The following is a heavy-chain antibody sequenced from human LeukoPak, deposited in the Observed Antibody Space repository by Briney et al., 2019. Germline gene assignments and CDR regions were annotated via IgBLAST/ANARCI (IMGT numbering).Heavy chain of an antibody. CDR2: IYYSGST. Sequence: PSETLSLTCTVSGGSISSYYWSWIRQPPGKGLEWIGYIYYSGSTNYNPSLKSRVTISVDTSKNQFSLKLSSVTAADTAVYYCARGRVYYDSSGYYFDAFEIWGQGTMVTVSS. CDR3: ARGRVYYDSSGYYFDAFEI. CDR1: GGSISSYY. V-gene: IGHV4-59*01. J-gene: IGHJ3*02. D-gene: IGHD3-22*01.